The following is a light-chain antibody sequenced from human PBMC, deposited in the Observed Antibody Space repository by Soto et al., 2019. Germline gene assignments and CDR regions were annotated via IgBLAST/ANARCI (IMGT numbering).Light chain of an antibody. J-gene: IGKJ5*01. CDR1: ESIARH. CDR2: AAS. Sequence: DIQMTQSPSSLSASVGDRVTITCRASESIARHLNWYQQKPGKAPKLLIYAASSLQNGVPSRFRGGGSGTDFTLAINYLQPEDFAAYYYQQTYGTLSITFGQGTRLQIK. CDR3: QQTYGTLSIT. V-gene: IGKV1-39*01.